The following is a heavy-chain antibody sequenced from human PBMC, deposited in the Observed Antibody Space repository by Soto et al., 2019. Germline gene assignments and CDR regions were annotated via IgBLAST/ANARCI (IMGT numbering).Heavy chain of an antibody. J-gene: IGHJ6*02. CDR1: GFTFSSYG. V-gene: IGHV3-33*01. Sequence: PGGSLRLSCAASGFTFSSYGMHWVRQAPGKGLEWVAVIWYDGSNKYYADSVKGRFTISRDNSKNTLYLQMNSLRAEDTAVYYCARDKAHYNWVLSYGMDVWGQGTTVTVSS. CDR3: ARDKAHYNWVLSYGMDV. D-gene: IGHD1-1*01. CDR2: IWYDGSNK.